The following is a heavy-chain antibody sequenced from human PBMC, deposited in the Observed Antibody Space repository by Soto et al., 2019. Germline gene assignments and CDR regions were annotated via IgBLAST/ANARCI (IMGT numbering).Heavy chain of an antibody. CDR1: GYTFTSYD. V-gene: IGHV1-8*01. CDR3: ARGGPYYDFWSGYYTAGYYYYYMDV. D-gene: IGHD3-3*01. Sequence: QVQLVQSGAEVKKPGASVKVSCKASGYTFTSYDINWVRQATGQGLEWMGWMNPNSGNPGYAQKFQGRVTMARNTSISTAYIELSSLRSGDTAVYYCARGGPYYDFWSGYYTAGYYYYYMDVWGKGTTVTVSS. CDR2: MNPNSGNP. J-gene: IGHJ6*03.